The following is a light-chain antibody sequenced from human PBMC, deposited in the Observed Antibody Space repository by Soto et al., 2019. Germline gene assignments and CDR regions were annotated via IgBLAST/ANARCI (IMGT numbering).Light chain of an antibody. V-gene: IGLV2-14*03. Sequence: QSALTQPASVSGSPGQSITISCGGTSSDVGAYIYVSWYQQFPGKAPKLIIYEVNNRPSGVSDRFSGSKSDTTAYPTISGLQAEDEADYYCSSYSDSDTKVFGTGTKVTVL. CDR1: SSDVGAYIY. J-gene: IGLJ1*01. CDR3: SSYSDSDTKV. CDR2: EVN.